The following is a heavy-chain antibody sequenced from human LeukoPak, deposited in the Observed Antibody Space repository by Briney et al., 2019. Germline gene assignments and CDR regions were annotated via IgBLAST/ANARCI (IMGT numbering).Heavy chain of an antibody. CDR1: GYTFTSYG. Sequence: ASVKVSCKASGYTFTSYGISWVRQAPGQGLEWMGWISAYTGDTNYAQKLQGRVTMTTDTSTSTAYMELSRLRSDDTAVYYCARAYPGIAVADPDERLFDIWGQGTMVTVSS. D-gene: IGHD6-19*01. CDR2: ISAYTGDT. V-gene: IGHV1-18*01. CDR3: ARAYPGIAVADPDERLFDI. J-gene: IGHJ3*02.